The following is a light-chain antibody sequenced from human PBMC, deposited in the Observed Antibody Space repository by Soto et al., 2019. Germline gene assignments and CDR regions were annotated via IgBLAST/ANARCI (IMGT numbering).Light chain of an antibody. CDR2: GAS. CDR3: QQYHNWWT. Sequence: IEMTQSPATLSVSPGERATLSCRASQSVSSNLVWYQQKPGQAPRLLIYGASTRVTGIPARFSGSGSGTEFTLTIGSLQSEDFAVYYCQQYHNWWTFGQGTKVEIK. CDR1: QSVSSN. J-gene: IGKJ1*01. V-gene: IGKV3-15*01.